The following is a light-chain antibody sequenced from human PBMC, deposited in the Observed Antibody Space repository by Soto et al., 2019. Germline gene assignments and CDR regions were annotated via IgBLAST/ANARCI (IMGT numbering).Light chain of an antibody. V-gene: IGKV1-5*01. CDR1: QTISGW. J-gene: IGKJ1*01. Sequence: DIQMTQSPSTLSASVGDGVTITCWASQTISGWLAWYQQRPGKAPKLLISDASSLRSGVPSRFSGSGSGTEFTLTISSLQPDDFGSYYCQQYKSYPWTFGHGTTVEV. CDR3: QQYKSYPWT. CDR2: DAS.